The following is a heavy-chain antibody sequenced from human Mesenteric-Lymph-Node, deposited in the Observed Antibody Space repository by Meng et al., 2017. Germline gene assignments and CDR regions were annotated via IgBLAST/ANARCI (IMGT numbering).Heavy chain of an antibody. D-gene: IGHD2-2*01. V-gene: IGHV4-34*01. J-gene: IGHJ4*02. CDR3: ARAGYCSSTSCYAPGGIDY. CDR2: INHSGST. CDR1: GGSFSGYY. Sequence: GSLRLSCVVYGGSFSGYYWSWIRQPPGKGLEWIGEINHSGSTNYNPSLKSRVTISVDTSKNQFSLNLSSVTAADTAVYYCARAGYCSSTSCYAPGGIDYWGQGTLVTVSS.